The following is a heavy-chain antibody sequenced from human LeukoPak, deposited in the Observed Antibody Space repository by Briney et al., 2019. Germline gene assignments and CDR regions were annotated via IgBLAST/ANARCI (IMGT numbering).Heavy chain of an antibody. D-gene: IGHD4-17*01. CDR1: GYTFASYG. CDR3: ASGVGYGDHYYGMDV. J-gene: IGHJ6*02. Sequence: ASVKVSCKASGYTFASYGISWVRQAPGQGLEWMGWISAYNGNTNYAQKLQGRVTMTTDTSTSTAYMELRSLRSDDTAVYYCASGVGYGDHYYGMDVWGQGTTVTVSS. CDR2: ISAYNGNT. V-gene: IGHV1-18*01.